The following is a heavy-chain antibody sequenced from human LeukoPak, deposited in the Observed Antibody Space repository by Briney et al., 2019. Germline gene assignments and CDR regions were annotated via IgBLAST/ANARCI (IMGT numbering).Heavy chain of an antibody. CDR2: ISGSGDTT. CDR3: AKDFGDCSNGVCYGKPFDY. D-gene: IGHD2-8*01. V-gene: IGHV3-23*01. Sequence: GGSLRLSCAASGFTFSRCAMSWARQAPGKGLEWVSGISGSGDTTYYADPVKGRFTISRDNSKNTLYLQMNSLRAEDTAVYYCAKDFGDCSNGVCYGKPFDYWGQGTLVTASS. J-gene: IGHJ4*02. CDR1: GFTFSRCA.